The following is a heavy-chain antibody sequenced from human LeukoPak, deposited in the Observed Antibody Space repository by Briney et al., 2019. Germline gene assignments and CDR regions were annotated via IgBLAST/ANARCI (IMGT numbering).Heavy chain of an antibody. CDR1: GFTFSSYA. CDR2: ISGSGGST. CDR3: AKYAQTYFRGYPEYFQH. V-gene: IGHV3-23*01. J-gene: IGHJ1*01. Sequence: GGSLRLSCAASGFTFSSYAMSWVRQAPGKGLEWVSAISGSGGSTYYADSVKGRFTISRDNSKNTLYLQMNSLRAEDTAVYYCAKYAQTYFRGYPEYFQHWGQGTLVTVSS. D-gene: IGHD2/OR15-2a*01.